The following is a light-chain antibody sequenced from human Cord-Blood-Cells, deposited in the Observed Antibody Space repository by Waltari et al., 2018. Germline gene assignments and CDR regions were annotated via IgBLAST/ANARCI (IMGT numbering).Light chain of an antibody. CDR3: QQSYSTPT. Sequence: DLQMTQSPSSLSASVGDRVTITCRASQSISSYLNWYQQKPGKAPKLLIYAASSLQSGVPSRFSGRGSGTDFTLTISSRQPEDFATYYCQQSYSTPTFGPGTKGDIK. V-gene: IGKV1-39*01. CDR1: QSISSY. J-gene: IGKJ3*01. CDR2: AAS.